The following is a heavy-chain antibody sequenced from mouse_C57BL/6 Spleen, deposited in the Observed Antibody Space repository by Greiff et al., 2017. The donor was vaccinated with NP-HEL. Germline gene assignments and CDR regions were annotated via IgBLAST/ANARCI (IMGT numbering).Heavy chain of an antibody. D-gene: IGHD2-1*01. Sequence: QVQLKESGPELVKPGASVKISCKASGYTFTDYYINWVKQRPGQGLEWIGWIFPGSGSTYYNEKFKGKATLTVDKSSSTAYMLLSSLTSEDSAVYFCARGGLTDYGNYFDYWGQGTTLTVSS. J-gene: IGHJ2*01. CDR1: GYTFTDYY. CDR3: ARGGLTDYGNYFDY. CDR2: IFPGSGST. V-gene: IGHV1-75*01.